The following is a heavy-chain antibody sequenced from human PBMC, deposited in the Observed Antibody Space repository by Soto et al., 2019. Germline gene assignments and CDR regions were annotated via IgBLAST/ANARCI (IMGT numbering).Heavy chain of an antibody. CDR1: GFPFTGYY. J-gene: IGHJ5*02. CDR3: AKDLTRQLAYWLDP. V-gene: IGHV1-2*02. CDR2: INAHSGGT. Sequence: ASVKVSCKASGFPFTGYYIHWLRQAPGQGLEWMGWINAHSGGTEYAQKFQGRVTLTRDTSISTAYMTLSSLRSDDTAIYYCAKDLTRQLAYWLDPWGQGTQVTVSS. D-gene: IGHD6-6*01.